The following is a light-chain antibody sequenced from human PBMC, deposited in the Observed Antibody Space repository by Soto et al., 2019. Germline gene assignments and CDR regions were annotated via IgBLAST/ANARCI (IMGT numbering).Light chain of an antibody. J-gene: IGLJ2*01. CDR2: GST. CDR1: SSNIGAGYD. V-gene: IGLV1-40*01. Sequence: QSVLTQPPSVSGAPGQRVTISCTGSSSNIGAGYDVHWYQQVPGTAPKLLIYGSTNRPSGVPDRFSGSKSGASASLAITGLQAEDEAHYYCQSYDNSLTTVLFGGGTKLTVL. CDR3: QSYDNSLTTVL.